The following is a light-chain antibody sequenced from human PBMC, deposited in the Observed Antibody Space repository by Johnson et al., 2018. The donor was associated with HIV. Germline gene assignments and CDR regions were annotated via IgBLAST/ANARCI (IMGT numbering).Light chain of an antibody. CDR1: SSNIGNNY. V-gene: IGLV1-51*01. CDR2: DNN. J-gene: IGLJ1*01. Sequence: QSVLTQSPSVSAAPGQKVTISCSGSSSNIGNNYVSWYQQLPGAAPKLLIYDNNKRPSGIPDRFSGSKSGTSATLGITGLQTGDEADYYCGTWDSSLSAYFFATVTKVTVL. CDR3: GTWDSSLSAYF.